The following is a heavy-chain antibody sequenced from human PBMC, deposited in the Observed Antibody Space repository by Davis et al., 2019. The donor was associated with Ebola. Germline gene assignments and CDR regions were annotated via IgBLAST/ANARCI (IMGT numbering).Heavy chain of an antibody. J-gene: IGHJ6*02. D-gene: IGHD2-15*01. CDR3: ARGPDCSGGSCYSLRYYYGMDV. Sequence: MPSETLSLTCTVSGGSISSYYWSWIRQPPGKGLEWIGYIYYSGSTNYNPSLKSRVTISVDTSKNQFSLKLSSVTAADTAVYYCARGPDCSGGSCYSLRYYYGMDVWGQGTTVTVSS. CDR1: GGSISSYY. CDR2: IYYSGST. V-gene: IGHV4-59*01.